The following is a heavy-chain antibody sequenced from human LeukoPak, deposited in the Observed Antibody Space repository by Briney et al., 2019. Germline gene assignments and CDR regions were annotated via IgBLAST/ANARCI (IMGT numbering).Heavy chain of an antibody. CDR2: IIPIFGTA. D-gene: IGHD3-22*01. CDR3: ARDREYYHDSSGYYSYNWFDP. CDR1: GGTFSSYA. J-gene: IGHJ5*02. V-gene: IGHV1-69*13. Sequence: ASVKVSCKASGGTFSSYAISWVQQAPGQGLEWMGGIIPIFGTANYAQKFQGRVTITADESTSTAYMELSSLRSEDTAVYYCARDREYYHDSSGYYSYNWFDPWGQGTLVTVSS.